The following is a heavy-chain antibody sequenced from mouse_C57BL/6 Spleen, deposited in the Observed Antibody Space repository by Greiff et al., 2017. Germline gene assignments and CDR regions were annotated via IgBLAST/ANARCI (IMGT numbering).Heavy chain of an antibody. CDR3: ATGAGLYYYSSYEGYFDV. V-gene: IGHV5-17*01. D-gene: IGHD1-1*01. J-gene: IGHJ1*03. Sequence: DVKLVESGGGLVKPGGSLKLSCAASGFTFSDYGMHWVRQAPEKGLEWVAYISSGGSTIYYADTVKGRFTFSRDNAKNTLFLQMTSLRSEDTAMYCCATGAGLYYYSSYEGYFDVWGTGTTVTVSS. CDR2: ISSGGSTI. CDR1: GFTFSDYG.